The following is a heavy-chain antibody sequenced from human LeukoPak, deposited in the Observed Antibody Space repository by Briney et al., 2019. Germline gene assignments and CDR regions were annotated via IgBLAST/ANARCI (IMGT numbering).Heavy chain of an antibody. CDR2: IYTSGST. CDR1: GASISSYY. V-gene: IGHV4-4*07. CDR3: ARDIAHCSSTSCYHDAFDI. Sequence: SETLSLTCTVSGASISSYYWSWIRQPAGKGLEWIGRIYTSGSTNYNPSLKSRVTMSVDTSKNQFSLKLSSVTAADTAVYYCARDIAHCSSTSCYHDAFDIWGQGTMVTVSS. J-gene: IGHJ3*02. D-gene: IGHD2-2*01.